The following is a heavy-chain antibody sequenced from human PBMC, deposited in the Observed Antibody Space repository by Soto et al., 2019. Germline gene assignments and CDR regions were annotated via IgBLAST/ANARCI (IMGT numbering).Heavy chain of an antibody. CDR3: ARLRPPTSRPTVTMVRGVINGYFDY. J-gene: IGHJ4*02. Sequence: QVQLVQSGAEVKKPGSSIKVSCKAYGGTFIGHTFTWVRQAPGQGLEWMGGINPIFGASNYAQNFQGRATITADEPTSTVYMEMSSLRSEDTAVYYCARLRPPTSRPTVTMVRGVINGYFDYWGQGTPVTVSS. V-gene: IGHV1-69*01. CDR1: GGTFIGHT. CDR2: INPIFGAS. D-gene: IGHD3-10*01.